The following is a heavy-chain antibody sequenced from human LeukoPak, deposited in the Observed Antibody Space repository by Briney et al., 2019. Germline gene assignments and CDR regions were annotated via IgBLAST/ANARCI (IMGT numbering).Heavy chain of an antibody. V-gene: IGHV1-2*02. D-gene: IGHD1-26*01. CDR1: GYTFTGYY. Sequence: WASVKVSCKASGYTFTGYYMHWVRQAPGQGLEWMGWINPNSGGTNYAQKFQGRVTMTRDTSISTAYMGPRRLGSADTAVYYCARDDSGSYGMDVWGQGTTVTVSS. CDR2: INPNSGGT. J-gene: IGHJ6*02. CDR3: ARDDSGSYGMDV.